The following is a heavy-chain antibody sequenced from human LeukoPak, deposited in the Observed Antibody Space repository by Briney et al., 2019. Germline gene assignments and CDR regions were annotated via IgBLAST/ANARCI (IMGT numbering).Heavy chain of an antibody. J-gene: IGHJ6*03. CDR2: IIPIFGTA. CDR1: GGTFSSYA. Sequence: SVKVSCKASGGTFSSYAISWVRQAPGQGLEWMGGIIPIFGTANYAQKIQGRVTITTDESTSTAYMELSSLRSEDTAVYYCASNIVVVPAAIINYYYYMDVWGKGTTVTVSS. CDR3: ASNIVVVPAAIINYYYYMDV. D-gene: IGHD2-2*01. V-gene: IGHV1-69*05.